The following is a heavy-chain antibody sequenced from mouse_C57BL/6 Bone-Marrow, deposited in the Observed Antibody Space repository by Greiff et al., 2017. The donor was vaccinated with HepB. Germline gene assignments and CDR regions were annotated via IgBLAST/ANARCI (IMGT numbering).Heavy chain of an antibody. CDR3: ARSPITTVVDY. Sequence: VKLQESGAELVKPGASVKISCKASGYAFSSYWMNWVKQRPGKGLEWIGQIYPGDGDTNYNGKFKGKATLTADKSSSTAYMQLSSLTSEDSAVYFCARSPITTVVDYWGQGTTLTVSS. J-gene: IGHJ2*01. CDR1: GYAFSSYW. D-gene: IGHD1-1*01. V-gene: IGHV1-80*01. CDR2: IYPGDGDT.